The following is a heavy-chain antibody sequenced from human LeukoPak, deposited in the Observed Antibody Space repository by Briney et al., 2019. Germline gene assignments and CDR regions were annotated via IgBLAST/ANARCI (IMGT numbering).Heavy chain of an antibody. J-gene: IGHJ6*02. CDR3: ARVDWWFDIMTGWPAITNNGMDV. V-gene: IGHV4-61*08. CDR1: GVSISSGDYF. CDR2: IYFRGNT. D-gene: IGHD3-9*01. Sequence: PSQTLSLTCAVSGVSISSGDYFWSWIRQSPGKGLEWIGYIYFRGNTKYSPALESRVTISEDPSKNQFSLRLTSLTAADTAVYYCARVDWWFDIMTGWPAITNNGMDVWGQGTTVIVSS.